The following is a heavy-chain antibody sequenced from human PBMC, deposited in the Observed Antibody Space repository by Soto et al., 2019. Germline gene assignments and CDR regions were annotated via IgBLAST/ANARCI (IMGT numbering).Heavy chain of an antibody. Sequence: PEGSLRLSCAASRFTFSSYSMNWVRQAPGKGLEWVSSISSSSSYIYYADSVKGRFTISRDNAKNSLYLQMNSLRAEDTAVYYCARAPSGVRRQSYNWFDPWGQGTLVTVSS. CDR1: RFTFSSYS. V-gene: IGHV3-21*01. J-gene: IGHJ5*02. CDR3: ARAPSGVRRQSYNWFDP. D-gene: IGHD1-1*01. CDR2: ISSSSSYI.